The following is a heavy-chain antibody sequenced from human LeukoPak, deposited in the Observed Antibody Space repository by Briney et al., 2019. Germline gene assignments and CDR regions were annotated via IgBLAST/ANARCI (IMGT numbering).Heavy chain of an antibody. Sequence: GGSLRLSCAASGFTVSNSYMSWVRQAPGKGLEWVSVVYSGGSGSTYYADSVKGRFTISTDNSKNTLNLQMNSLRAEDTAVYYCARDRTVTLPGGAFDIWGQGTMVTVSS. J-gene: IGHJ3*02. CDR2: VYSGGSGST. D-gene: IGHD4-17*01. CDR1: GFTVSNSY. V-gene: IGHV3-53*01. CDR3: ARDRTVTLPGGAFDI.